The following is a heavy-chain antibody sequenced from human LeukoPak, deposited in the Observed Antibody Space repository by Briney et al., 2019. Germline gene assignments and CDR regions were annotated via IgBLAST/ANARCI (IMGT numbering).Heavy chain of an antibody. CDR2: IKQDGSEK. CDR1: GFSFSSYW. V-gene: IGHV3-7*03. D-gene: IGHD1-1*01. Sequence: GSLSLSCAASGFSFSSYWMSGVRQAPGKGLEWVANIKQDGSEKYYVDSVKGRFTISRDNAKNSLYLQMNSLRAEDTAVYYCASGMTTFHYWGQGTLVTVSS. CDR3: ASGMTTFHY. J-gene: IGHJ4*02.